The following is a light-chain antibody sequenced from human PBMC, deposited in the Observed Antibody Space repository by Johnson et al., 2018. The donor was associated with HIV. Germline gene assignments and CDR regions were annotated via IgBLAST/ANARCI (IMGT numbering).Light chain of an antibody. V-gene: IGLV1-51*02. CDR1: SSNIGNNY. Sequence: HSVLSQPPSVSAAPGQKVTISCSGSSSNIGNNYVSWYQQFPGTAPKLLIYENNRRPSGTPDRFAGSKSGTSATLAITGLQTGDAADYYCATWLTYGGVIGTGTRVTVL. CDR2: ENN. J-gene: IGLJ1*01. CDR3: ATWLTYGGV.